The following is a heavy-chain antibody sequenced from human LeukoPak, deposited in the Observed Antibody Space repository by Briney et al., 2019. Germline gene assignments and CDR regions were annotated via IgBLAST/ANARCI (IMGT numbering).Heavy chain of an antibody. V-gene: IGHV4-34*01. CDR2: INHSGST. CDR1: GGSFSGYY. Sequence: PSETLSLTCAVYGGSFSGYYWSWIRQPPGKGLEWIGEINHSGSTNYNPSLKSRVTISVDTSKNQFSLKLSSVTAADTAVYYCARTKRLCSSTSCYRYNWFDPWGQGTLVTVSS. D-gene: IGHD2-2*01. CDR3: ARTKRLCSSTSCYRYNWFDP. J-gene: IGHJ5*02.